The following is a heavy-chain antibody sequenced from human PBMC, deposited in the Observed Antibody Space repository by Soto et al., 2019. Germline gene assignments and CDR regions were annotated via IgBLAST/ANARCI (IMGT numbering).Heavy chain of an antibody. J-gene: IGHJ5*02. CDR2: IYSGGST. CDR1: GFTVSNDY. CDR3: ARHDWFDP. Sequence: EVQLVESGGHLVQPGGSLRLSCAASGFTVSNDYMSWVRQAPGKGLEWVSVIYSGGSTYYADSVKGRFTISRDNSRNTVYLQMNSLRAEDTAVYYCARHDWFDPWGQGTLVTVSS. V-gene: IGHV3-66*04.